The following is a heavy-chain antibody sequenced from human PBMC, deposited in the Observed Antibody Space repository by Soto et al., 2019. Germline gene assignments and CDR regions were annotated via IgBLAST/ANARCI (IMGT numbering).Heavy chain of an antibody. CDR3: AKDPRSGGTCYFSVDY. Sequence: PGGSLRLSCAASGFTFSNYAMSWVRQAPDKGLEWVSSISGRGRSTYYADSVRGRFTISRDNSKNTLYLQMNSLRVDDTAVYFCAKDPRSGGTCYFSVDYWGQGTLVTVSS. CDR2: ISGRGRST. J-gene: IGHJ4*02. CDR1: GFTFSNYA. V-gene: IGHV3-23*01. D-gene: IGHD2-15*01.